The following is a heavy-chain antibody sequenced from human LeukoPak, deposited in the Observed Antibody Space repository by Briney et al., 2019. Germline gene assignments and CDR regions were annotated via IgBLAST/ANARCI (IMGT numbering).Heavy chain of an antibody. D-gene: IGHD3-10*01. J-gene: IGHJ6*03. CDR1: GFTFSSYS. V-gene: IGHV3-21*01. CDR2: ISSSSSYI. Sequence: PGGSLRLSCAASGFTFSSYSMNWVRQAPGKGLEWVSSISSSSSYIYYADSAKGRFTISRDNAKNSLYLQMNSLRAEDTAVYYCAREGLWFGELTPHYYYYMDVWGKGTTVTVSS. CDR3: AREGLWFGELTPHYYYYMDV.